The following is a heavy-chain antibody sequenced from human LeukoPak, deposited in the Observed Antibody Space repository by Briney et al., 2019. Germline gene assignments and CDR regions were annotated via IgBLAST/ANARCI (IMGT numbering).Heavy chain of an antibody. J-gene: IGHJ6*03. CDR2: INWNGGST. CDR1: GFTFSSYG. D-gene: IGHD2/OR15-2a*01. V-gene: IGHV3-20*04. CDR3: AKDRAARGRGNYFYMDV. Sequence: PGGSLRLSCAASGFTFSSYGMSWVRQAPGKGLEWVSGINWNGGSTGYADSVKGRFTISRDNRENSLYLQMNSLRPEDTALYYCAKDRAARGRGNYFYMDVWGKGTTVTVSS.